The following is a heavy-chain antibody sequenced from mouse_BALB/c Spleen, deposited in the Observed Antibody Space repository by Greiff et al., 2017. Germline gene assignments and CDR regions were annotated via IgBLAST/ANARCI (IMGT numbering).Heavy chain of an antibody. Sequence: EVQVVESGGGLVKPGGSLKLSCAASGFAFSSYDMSWVRQTPEKRLEWVAYISSGGGSTYYPDTVKGRFTISRDNAKNTLYLQMSSLKSEDTAMYYCARQLGPYYVDYWGQGTTLTVSS. CDR3: ARQLGPYYVDY. J-gene: IGHJ2*01. D-gene: IGHD3-1*01. V-gene: IGHV5-12-1*01. CDR1: GFAFSSYD. CDR2: ISSGGGST.